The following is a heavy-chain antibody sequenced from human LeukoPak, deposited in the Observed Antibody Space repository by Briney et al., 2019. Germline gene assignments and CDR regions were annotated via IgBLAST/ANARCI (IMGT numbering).Heavy chain of an antibody. CDR1: GFTFSSYA. D-gene: IGHD3-22*01. J-gene: IGHJ1*01. CDR2: ISSSGVST. CDR3: AKLGSSGYFQH. Sequence: GGSLRLSCAASGFTFSSYAMGWVRQALGKGLEWVSSISSSGVSTYYADSVKGRFTISRDNSKNTLYLQVNSLRAEDMAVYYCAKLGSSGYFQHWGQGTLVTVSS. V-gene: IGHV3-23*01.